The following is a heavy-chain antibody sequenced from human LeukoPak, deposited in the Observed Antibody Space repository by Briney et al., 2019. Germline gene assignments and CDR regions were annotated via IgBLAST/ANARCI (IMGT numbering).Heavy chain of an antibody. D-gene: IGHD6-6*01. CDR2: IFSNDEK. V-gene: IGHV2-26*01. CDR1: GFSLSNARMG. CDR3: ARIREYSSSLEFEY. J-gene: IGHJ4*02. Sequence: SGPVLVKPPETLTLTCTVSGFSLSNARMGVSWIRQPPGKALEWLAHIFSNDEKSYSTSLKSRLTISKDTSKSQVVLTMTNMDPVDTATYYCARIREYSSSLEFEYWGQGTLVTVSS.